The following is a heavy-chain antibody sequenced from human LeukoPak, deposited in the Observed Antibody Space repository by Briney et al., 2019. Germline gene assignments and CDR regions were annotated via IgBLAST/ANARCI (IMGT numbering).Heavy chain of an antibody. V-gene: IGHV3-23*01. CDR2: ISGSGGST. J-gene: IGHJ4*02. Sequence: PGGSLRLSCAASGFTLSSYAMSWVRQAPGKGLEWVSAISGSGGSTYYADSVKGRFTISRDNSKNTLYLQMNSLRAEDTAVYYCAKDRQWLVLNLYFDYWGQGTLVTVSS. CDR3: AKDRQWLVLNLYFDY. D-gene: IGHD6-19*01. CDR1: GFTLSSYA.